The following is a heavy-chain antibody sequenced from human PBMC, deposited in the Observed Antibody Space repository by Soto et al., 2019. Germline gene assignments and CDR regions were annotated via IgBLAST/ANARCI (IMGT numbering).Heavy chain of an antibody. D-gene: IGHD6-19*01. V-gene: IGHV1-69*12. CDR2: IIPIFGTA. CDR1: GGTFSSYA. CDR3: GRGSSGWYTYDY. J-gene: IGHJ4*02. Sequence: QVQLVQSGAEVKKPGSSVTVSCKASGGTFSSYAISWVRQAPGQGIEWMGGIIPIFGTANYARKFQGRVTITADESTSTAYREPSNVRSEDTAVYYCGRGSSGWYTYDYWGQGTLVTVSS.